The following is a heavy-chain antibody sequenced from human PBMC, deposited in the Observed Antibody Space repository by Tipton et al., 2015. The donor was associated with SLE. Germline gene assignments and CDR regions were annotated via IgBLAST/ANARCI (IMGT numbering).Heavy chain of an antibody. CDR3: ARAPTGGNLGGPFDY. Sequence: TLSLTCTVSGGFISSHHWSWIWQPPGKGMELIWYIYYRGSTNYNPSLKIRVTISVDTSKNQFSLKLSSVTAADTAVYYCARAPTGGNLGGPFDYWGQGTLVTVSS. CDR2: IYYRGST. V-gene: IGHV4-59*11. D-gene: IGHD4-23*01. CDR1: GGFISSHH. J-gene: IGHJ4*02.